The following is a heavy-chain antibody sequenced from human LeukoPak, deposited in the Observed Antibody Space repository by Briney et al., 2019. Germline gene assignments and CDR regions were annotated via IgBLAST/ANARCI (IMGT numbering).Heavy chain of an antibody. J-gene: IGHJ5*02. CDR2: IYYSGNT. Sequence: SETLSLTCTVSGGSISSSSYYWGWIRQPPGKGLEWIGYIYYSGNTNYSPSLKSRVTISVDTSKNQFSLELSSVTAADTAVYYCARDQGNYDILTGYYSNWFDPWGQGTLVTVSS. CDR1: GGSISSSSYY. CDR3: ARDQGNYDILTGYYSNWFDP. V-gene: IGHV4-61*01. D-gene: IGHD3-9*01.